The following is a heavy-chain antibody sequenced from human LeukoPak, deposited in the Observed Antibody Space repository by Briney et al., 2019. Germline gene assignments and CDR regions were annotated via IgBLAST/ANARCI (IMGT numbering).Heavy chain of an antibody. CDR2: IYPGDSDT. J-gene: IGHJ3*02. V-gene: IGHV5-51*01. D-gene: IGHD3-3*01. CDR3: ASNRPPYYDFWSGYAFDI. Sequence: GESLKISCRVSGFSFTAYWIGWVRQMPGKGLEWMGIIYPGDSDTRYSPSFQGQVTISADKSISTAYLQWSSLKASDTAMYYCASNRPPYYDFWSGYAFDIWGQGTMVTVSS. CDR1: GFSFTAYW.